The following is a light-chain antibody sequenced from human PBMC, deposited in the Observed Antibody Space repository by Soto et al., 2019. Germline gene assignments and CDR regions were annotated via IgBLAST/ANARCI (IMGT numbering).Light chain of an antibody. Sequence: EIVMTQSPATLSVSPGERATLSCRASQSVSNNLAWYQKKPGQAPRLLIYGASTRATGIPARFSGSGSGTEFTLTISSLQSEDGAVYYCQQYNNWWTFGQGTRVEIK. V-gene: IGKV3-15*01. CDR3: QQYNNWWT. CDR1: QSVSNN. J-gene: IGKJ1*01. CDR2: GAS.